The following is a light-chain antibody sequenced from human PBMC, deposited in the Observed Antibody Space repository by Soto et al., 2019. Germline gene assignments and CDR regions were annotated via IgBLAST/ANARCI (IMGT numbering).Light chain of an antibody. J-gene: IGKJ3*01. CDR1: QSVSSSY. CDR3: QQYGSSPQT. CDR2: GAS. V-gene: IGKV3-20*01. Sequence: EIVLTQSPDTLSLSPGERATLSCRASQSVSSSYLAWYQQKPGQAPRLLIYGASSRATGIPDRFSGSGSGADFTLTISRLEPEDFAVSYCQQYGSSPQTFGPGTEVDIK.